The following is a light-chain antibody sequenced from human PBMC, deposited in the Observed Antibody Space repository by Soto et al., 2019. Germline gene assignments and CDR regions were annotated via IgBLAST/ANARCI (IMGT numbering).Light chain of an antibody. V-gene: IGLV2-14*03. CDR1: SGDVDSHY. Sequence: QSVLTQPASVSGSPGQSITISCTGTSGDVDSHYVAWYQQHPNKAPKVLIYEGNNRPSGVSDRFSGSKSGNTATLTISGLQAEDEADYYCSSHTPNITFFGGGTKLTVL. J-gene: IGLJ2*01. CDR2: EGN. CDR3: SSHTPNITF.